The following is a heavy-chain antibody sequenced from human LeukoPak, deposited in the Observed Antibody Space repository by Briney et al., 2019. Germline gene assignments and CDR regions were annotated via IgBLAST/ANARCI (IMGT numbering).Heavy chain of an antibody. J-gene: IGHJ3*01. V-gene: IGHV4-59*08. Sequence: SETLSLTCTVSGGSMSRYYRSWIRQSPGKGLESIGYVYYSGSTNYNPSLKSRVTISVDTSRNQFSLSLSSVTAADTAIYYCARRSPSTYDNSKLWPDAIDVWGQGTMVTVSS. CDR2: VYYSGST. CDR1: GGSMSRYY. D-gene: IGHD2-21*01. CDR3: ARRSPSTYDNSKLWPDAIDV.